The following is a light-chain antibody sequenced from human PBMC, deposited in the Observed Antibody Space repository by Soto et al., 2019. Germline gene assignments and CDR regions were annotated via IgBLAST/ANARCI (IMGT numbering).Light chain of an antibody. CDR2: EVS. CDR3: CSYAGSPYV. V-gene: IGLV2-23*02. CDR1: SSDVGSYNL. J-gene: IGLJ1*01. Sequence: QSALTQPASVSGSPGQSITISCTGTSSDVGSYNLVSWYQQHPGKAPKLMIYEVSKRPSGVSNRFSGSKSGNTASLTISGLQPEDEADYYCCSYAGSPYVFGTGTKLTVL.